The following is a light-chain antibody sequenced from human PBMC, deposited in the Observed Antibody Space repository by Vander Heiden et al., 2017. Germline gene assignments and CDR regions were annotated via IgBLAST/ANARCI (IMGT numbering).Light chain of an antibody. J-gene: IGLJ3*02. V-gene: IGLV4-69*01. CDR3: QTWGTGIQV. CDR2: VNSDGSH. Sequence: SSSLGASVNLTCTLTSGHSSYAIAWHQQQPEKGPRYLMKVNSDGSHSKGDGIPDRFSGSSSGAERYLTIASLQAEDEADYYCQTWGTGIQVFGGGTKLTVL. CDR1: SGHSSYA.